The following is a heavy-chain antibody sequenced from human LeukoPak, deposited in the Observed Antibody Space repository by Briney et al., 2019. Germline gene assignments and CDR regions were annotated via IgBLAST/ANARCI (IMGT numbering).Heavy chain of an antibody. Sequence: PGGSLRLSCAASGFTFSSYSMNWVRQAPGKGLEWVSYISSSSSTIYYADSVKGRFTISRDNAKNSLYLQMNSLRAEDTAVYYCATGGVVVTASNGYWGQGTLVTVSS. J-gene: IGHJ4*02. CDR3: ATGGVVVTASNGY. V-gene: IGHV3-48*01. CDR1: GFTFSSYS. CDR2: ISSSSSTI. D-gene: IGHD2-21*02.